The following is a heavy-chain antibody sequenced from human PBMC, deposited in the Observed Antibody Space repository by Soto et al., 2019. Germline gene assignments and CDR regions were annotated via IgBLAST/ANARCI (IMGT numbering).Heavy chain of an antibody. V-gene: IGHV3-30*18. CDR1: GFTFSSYG. Sequence: QVQLVESGGGVVQPGRSLRLSCAASGFTFSSYGMHWVRQAPGKGLEGVAVISYDGSNKYYADSVKGRFTISRDNSKNTLYLHMNSLRAEDTAVYYCAKDGGYGYNPSGYYFDYWGQGTLVTVSS. J-gene: IGHJ4*02. CDR3: AKDGGYGYNPSGYYFDY. D-gene: IGHD5-18*01. CDR2: ISYDGSNK.